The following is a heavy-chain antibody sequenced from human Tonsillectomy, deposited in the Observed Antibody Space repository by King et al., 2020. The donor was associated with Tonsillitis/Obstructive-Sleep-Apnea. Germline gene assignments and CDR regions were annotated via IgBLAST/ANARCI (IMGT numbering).Heavy chain of an antibody. Sequence: QLVQSGGGMVQPGGSLRLSCAASGFTFSSYAMSWVRQAPGKGLEWVSAISGSGGSTYYADPGKGRFTISSDNSKNTLYLQMNSLIAEDTAVYYCAKEQPHVYYHYYYMDVWGKGTTVTVSS. CDR1: GFTFSSYA. V-gene: IGHV3-23*04. D-gene: IGHD6-13*01. CDR3: AKEQPHVYYHYYYMDV. CDR2: ISGSGGST. J-gene: IGHJ6*03.